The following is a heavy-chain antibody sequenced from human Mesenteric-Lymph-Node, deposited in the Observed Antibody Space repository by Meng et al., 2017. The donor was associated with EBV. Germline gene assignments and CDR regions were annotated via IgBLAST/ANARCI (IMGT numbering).Heavy chain of an antibody. CDR2: IYHSGTT. V-gene: IGHV4-4*02. D-gene: IGHD3-22*01. CDR3: ARVTSGETYYDGSGHP. CDR1: GDSISNNHW. Sequence: QVQLQESGPGLVRPSGTLSPTCAVSGDSISNNHWWGWVRQPPGKGLEWIGEIYHSGTTNYNPSLKSRVTISIDKSENQFSLKVDSVTAADTAVYYCARVTSGETYYDGSGHPWGQGTLVTVSS. J-gene: IGHJ5*02.